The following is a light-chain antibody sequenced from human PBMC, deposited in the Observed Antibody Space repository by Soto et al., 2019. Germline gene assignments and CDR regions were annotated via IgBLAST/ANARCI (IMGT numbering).Light chain of an antibody. CDR1: SSDVGAYNY. J-gene: IGLJ1*01. Sequence: QSALTQPASVSGSPGQSITISCTGSSSDVGAYNYDSWYQQHHPGEAPKLIIYDVTHRPAAVSNRFSSSKSGNTASLTIFGFEAEDEDDYYCCSYTRAATYVFGTGTKLTVL. CDR2: DVT. V-gene: IGLV2-14*03. CDR3: CSYTRAATYV.